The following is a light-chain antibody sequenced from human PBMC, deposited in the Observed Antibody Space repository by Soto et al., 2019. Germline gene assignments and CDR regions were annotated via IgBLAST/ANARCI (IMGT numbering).Light chain of an antibody. CDR2: GAS. Sequence: EIVLTQSPGTLPLSPGERATLSCRAGHTISDNYIAWYQHKPGQSPRLLIYGASTRATGIPDRFSGSGSGTDFTLTISRLEPEDFAVYFCQQYANSPQTFGQGTKVEVK. J-gene: IGKJ1*01. CDR3: QQYANSPQT. V-gene: IGKV3-20*01. CDR1: HTISDNY.